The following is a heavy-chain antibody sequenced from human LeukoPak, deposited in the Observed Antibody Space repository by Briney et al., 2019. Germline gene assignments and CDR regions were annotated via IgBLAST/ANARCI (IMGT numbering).Heavy chain of an antibody. V-gene: IGHV1-18*01. Sequence: ASVKVSCKASGYTFTSYGISWVRQAPGQGLEWMGWISAYSGNTNYAQKLQGRVTMTTDTSTSTAYMELRSLRSDDAAVYYCARVGDYVWGGYRSYNFDYWGQGTLVTVSS. CDR3: ARVGDYVWGGYRSYNFDY. J-gene: IGHJ4*02. CDR2: ISAYSGNT. D-gene: IGHD3-16*02. CDR1: GYTFTSYG.